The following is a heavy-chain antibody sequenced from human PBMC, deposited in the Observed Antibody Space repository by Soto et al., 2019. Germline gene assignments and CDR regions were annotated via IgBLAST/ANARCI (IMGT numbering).Heavy chain of an antibody. CDR1: GGSIRSNY. J-gene: IGHJ6*02. D-gene: IGHD1-26*01. CDR2: IYTSGTT. CDR3: AREGASGFGMDV. V-gene: IGHV4-4*07. Sequence: SETLSLTCNVSGGSIRSNYWSWIRQPAGKALEWIGRIYTSGTTNYNPSLKSRATMLIDTSKNQFPLILSSVTAADTGVYYCAREGASGFGMDVWGQGTTVTVSS.